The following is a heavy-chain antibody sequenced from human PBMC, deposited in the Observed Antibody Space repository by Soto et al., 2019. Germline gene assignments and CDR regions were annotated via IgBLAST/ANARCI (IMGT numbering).Heavy chain of an antibody. Sequence: PSETLSLTCTVSGGSISSSYWSWIRQPPGKGLEWIGYIYYSGSTNYNPSLKSRVTISVDTSKNQFSLKLSSVTAADTAVYYCARLTKYSGYDYGPYYFDYWGQGTLVTVS. CDR1: GGSISSSY. CDR3: ARLTKYSGYDYGPYYFDY. V-gene: IGHV4-59*08. CDR2: IYYSGST. J-gene: IGHJ4*02. D-gene: IGHD5-12*01.